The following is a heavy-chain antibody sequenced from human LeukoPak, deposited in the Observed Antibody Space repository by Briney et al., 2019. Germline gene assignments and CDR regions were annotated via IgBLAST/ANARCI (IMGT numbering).Heavy chain of an antibody. V-gene: IGHV3-13*01. CDR3: VRGGSSGYWSLTDFDY. J-gene: IGHJ4*02. CDR1: GFTFSSYD. D-gene: IGHD3-22*01. CDR2: IGTAGDS. Sequence: GGSLRLSCEASGFTFSSYDMHWVRQAAGKGLEWVSVIGTAGDSYYPGSVKGRFTISRENAKNSFYLQMNSLRAGDTAVYYCVRGGSSGYWSLTDFDYWGQGTLVTVSS.